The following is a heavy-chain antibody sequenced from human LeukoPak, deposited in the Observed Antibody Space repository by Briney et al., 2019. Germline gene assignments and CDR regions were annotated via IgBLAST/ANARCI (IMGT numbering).Heavy chain of an antibody. CDR3: ARGARAGYNLEPFDY. CDR1: GGSMSSYY. V-gene: IGHV4-59*08. D-gene: IGHD5-24*01. J-gene: IGHJ4*02. CDR2: IYYSGST. Sequence: SETLSLTCTVSGGSMSSYYWSWIRQPPGKGLEWIGYIYYSGSTKYNPSLKSRVTISVDTSKNQFSLKLSSVAAADTAVYYCARGARAGYNLEPFDYWGQGTLVTVSS.